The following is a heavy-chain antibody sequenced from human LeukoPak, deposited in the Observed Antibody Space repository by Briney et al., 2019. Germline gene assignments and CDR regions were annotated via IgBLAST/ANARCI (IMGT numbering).Heavy chain of an antibody. V-gene: IGHV3-48*02. D-gene: IGHD1-26*01. CDR2: ISSGSDTI. J-gene: IGHJ3*02. Sequence: GGSLRLSCAASGFSFSSYSMNWVRQAPGKGLEWVSYISSGSDTIYFADSVKGRFTISRDNAKNSLSLQMNSLRDEDTAVHYCVRYSFAAFDIWGQGTMVTVSS. CDR3: VRYSFAAFDI. CDR1: GFSFSSYS.